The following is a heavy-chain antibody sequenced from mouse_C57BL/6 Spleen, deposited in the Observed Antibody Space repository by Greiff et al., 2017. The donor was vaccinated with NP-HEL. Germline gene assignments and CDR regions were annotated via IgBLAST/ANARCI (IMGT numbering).Heavy chain of an antibody. CDR2: IDPSDSYT. Sequence: QVQLQQPGAELVMPGASVKLSCKASGYTFTSYWMHWVKQRPGQGLEWIGEIDPSDSYTNYNQKFKGKSTLTVDKSSSTAYMQLSSLTSEDSAVYYCARRGDYEGDYWGQGTTLTVSS. CDR3: ARRGDYEGDY. D-gene: IGHD2-4*01. CDR1: GYTFTSYW. V-gene: IGHV1-69*01. J-gene: IGHJ2*01.